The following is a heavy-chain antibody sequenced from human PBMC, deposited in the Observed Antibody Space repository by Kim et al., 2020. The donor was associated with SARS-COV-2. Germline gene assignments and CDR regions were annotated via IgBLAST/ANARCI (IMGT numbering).Heavy chain of an antibody. CDR3: ARRRFSSGPFDY. CDR2: FYPGDSDT. CDR1: GYTFTNYW. V-gene: IGHV5-51*01. D-gene: IGHD3-22*01. Sequence: GESLKISCKGSGYTFTNYWIAWVRQMPGKGLECMGIFYPGDSDTRYSPSLEGQVTFSVDKSLTTAYLRWSSLKASDNAMYYCARRRFSSGPFDYWGHGSL. J-gene: IGHJ4*01.